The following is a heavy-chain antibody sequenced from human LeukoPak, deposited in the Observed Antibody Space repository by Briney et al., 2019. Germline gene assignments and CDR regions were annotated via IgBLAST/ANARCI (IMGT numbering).Heavy chain of an antibody. CDR1: GYTFSTYG. CDR3: ARVGGCSGGRCYSGVYSYDYMDV. J-gene: IGHJ6*03. CDR2: ISGYNGNT. D-gene: IGHD2-15*01. V-gene: IGHV1-18*01. Sequence: ASVKVSCKASGYTFSTYGIYWVRQAPGQGLEWMGWISGYNGNTEYAQKVRGRVTMTTDTSTTTAYMELRSLKSDDTAVYYCARVGGCSGGRCYSGVYSYDYMDVWGKGTTVTVSS.